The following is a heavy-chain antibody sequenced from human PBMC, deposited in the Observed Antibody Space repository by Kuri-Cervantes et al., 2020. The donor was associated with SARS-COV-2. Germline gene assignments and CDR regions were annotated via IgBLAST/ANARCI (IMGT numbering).Heavy chain of an antibody. V-gene: IGHV4-39*01. CDR3: ARHEWEPYYFDY. Sequence: SETLSLTCTVSGGSISSSSYYWGWIRQPPGKGLERIGSIYYSGSTYYYPSLKSRVTISVDTSKNQFSLKLSSVTAADTAVYYCARHEWEPYYFDYWGQGTLVTVSS. CDR2: IYYSGST. D-gene: IGHD1-26*01. CDR1: GGSISSSSYY. J-gene: IGHJ4*02.